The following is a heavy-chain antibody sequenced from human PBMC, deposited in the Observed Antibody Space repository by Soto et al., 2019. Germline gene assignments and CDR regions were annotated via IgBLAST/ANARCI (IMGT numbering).Heavy chain of an antibody. CDR2: MNPNSGNT. V-gene: IGHV1-8*01. D-gene: IGHD3-3*01. CDR3: SRGMTIFGVVPG. Sequence: QVQLVQSGAEVKKPGASVKVSCKASGYTFTSYDINWVRQATGQGLEWMGWMNPNSGNTGYAQKFQGRVTMTRNTSMSTADMKLSSLRSEHTAVYYCSRGMTIFGVVPGWGQVTLFTVSS. J-gene: IGHJ4*02. CDR1: GYTFTSYD.